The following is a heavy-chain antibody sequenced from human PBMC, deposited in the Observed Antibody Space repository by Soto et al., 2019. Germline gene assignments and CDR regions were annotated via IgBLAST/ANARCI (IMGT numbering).Heavy chain of an antibody. CDR2: IHYTGET. CDR1: GASVSNYY. V-gene: IGHV4-59*02. Sequence: QVQLQESGPGLKEPSETLSLTCTVSGASVSNYYWNWVRQPPGKGLEWIGYIHYTGETKHNPSLKSPVTMSVDTSTNEFSLKMTSVTAADTAVYYCARWVYPAVRAFDIWGQGAMVTVSS. J-gene: IGHJ3*02. CDR3: ARWVYPAVRAFDI. D-gene: IGHD3-16*02.